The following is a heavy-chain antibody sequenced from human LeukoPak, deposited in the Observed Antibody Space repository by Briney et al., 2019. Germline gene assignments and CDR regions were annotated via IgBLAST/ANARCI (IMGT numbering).Heavy chain of an antibody. CDR3: ARGGRSSDTFDF. CDR1: GFVFSRKD. J-gene: IGHJ4*02. V-gene: IGHV3-13*01. Sequence: GGSLRLSCAASGFVFSRKDMHWIRQVRGKGLEWVSTIGVVSDTYYSDSVKGRFFISREDDKNSLYLQMNSLTAGDTGVYYRARGGRSSDTFDFGGQGTLVTVSS. D-gene: IGHD1-26*01. CDR2: IGVVSDT.